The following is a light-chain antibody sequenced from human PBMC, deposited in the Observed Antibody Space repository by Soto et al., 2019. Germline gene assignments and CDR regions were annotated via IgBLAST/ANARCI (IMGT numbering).Light chain of an antibody. J-gene: IGKJ1*01. V-gene: IGKV3-20*01. CDR1: QSVRKY. Sequence: EIVLTQSPGTLSLSPGERATLSCRASQSVRKYLAWYQQKRGQPPRLLIHETSSRATGVPARFSGSASGTDFTLTISRVEPEDFAVYYCQQYDSSPATFGQGTKVDNK. CDR2: ETS. CDR3: QQYDSSPAT.